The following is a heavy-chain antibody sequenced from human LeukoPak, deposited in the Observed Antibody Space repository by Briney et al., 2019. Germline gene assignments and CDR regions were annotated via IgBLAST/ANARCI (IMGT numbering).Heavy chain of an antibody. CDR1: GFTFSSYW. D-gene: IGHD3-3*01. J-gene: IGHJ4*02. Sequence: PGGSLRLSCAASGFTFSSYWMSWVRQAPGKGLEWVANIKQDGSEKYYVDPVKGRFTISRDNAKNSLYLQMNSLRAEDTAVYYCARDRGGIDFWSAYYHTFDYWGQGTLVTVSS. CDR2: IKQDGSEK. CDR3: ARDRGGIDFWSAYYHTFDY. V-gene: IGHV3-7*01.